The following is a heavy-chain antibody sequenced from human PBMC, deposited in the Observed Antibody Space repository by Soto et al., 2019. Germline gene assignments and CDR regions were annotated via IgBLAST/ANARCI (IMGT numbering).Heavy chain of an antibody. J-gene: IGHJ4*02. CDR3: ARTRWTSGYYFEY. Sequence: EVQVLESGGGMVQPGGSLRLSCVGSGFTLGNYAMSWVRQPPGKGLEWVSANGGSGASTYYAASVKGRFIISRDNSKNTLYLQMNSLRAEDTAGYYCARTRWTSGYYFEYWGQGTLVTVSS. CDR1: GFTLGNYA. V-gene: IGHV3-23*01. CDR2: NGGSGAST. D-gene: IGHD3-22*01.